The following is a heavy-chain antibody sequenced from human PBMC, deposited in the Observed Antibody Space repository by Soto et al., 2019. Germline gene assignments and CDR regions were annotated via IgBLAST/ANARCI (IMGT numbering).Heavy chain of an antibody. CDR1: GFTFSGYA. CDR2: ISSDGSST. V-gene: IGHV3-30-3*01. J-gene: IGHJ4*02. Sequence: QVQLVESGGGVVQPGKSLRLSCVASGFTFSGYAMHWIRQAPGKAPEWVALISSDGSSTLYADSVRGRFTIARDNSRDTLYLQMNSLRPDEPSVFSCARGAYRYFDYWGQGTLVTVSS. D-gene: IGHD4-4*01. CDR3: ARGAYRYFDY.